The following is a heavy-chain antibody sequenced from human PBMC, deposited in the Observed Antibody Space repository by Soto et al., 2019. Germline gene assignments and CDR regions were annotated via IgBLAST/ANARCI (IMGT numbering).Heavy chain of an antibody. Sequence: SETLSLTXTVSGGSISSSRYYWGWIRQPPGKGLEWIGTIYYSGNTYYNPSLKSRVTISVDTSKNQFSLKLSSVTAADTAVYYCASPVVVTAFDAFHIWGQPTMVTVSS. D-gene: IGHD2-21*02. CDR2: IYYSGNT. CDR3: ASPVVVTAFDAFHI. CDR1: GGSISSSRYY. V-gene: IGHV4-39*01. J-gene: IGHJ3*02.